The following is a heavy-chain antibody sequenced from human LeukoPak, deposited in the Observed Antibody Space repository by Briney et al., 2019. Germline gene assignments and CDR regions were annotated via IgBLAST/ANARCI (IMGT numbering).Heavy chain of an antibody. Sequence: PGGSLRLSCAASGFTFRTSGMNWVRQAPGKGLEWVSYISSSGTTISYAQSVKGRFTISRDNSKNTLYLQMNSLRGDDTAVYYCAKGGSPVFYGSGRFDYWGQGTLVTVSS. J-gene: IGHJ4*02. CDR3: AKGGSPVFYGSGRFDY. D-gene: IGHD3-10*01. CDR2: ISSSGTTI. CDR1: GFTFRTSG. V-gene: IGHV3-48*01.